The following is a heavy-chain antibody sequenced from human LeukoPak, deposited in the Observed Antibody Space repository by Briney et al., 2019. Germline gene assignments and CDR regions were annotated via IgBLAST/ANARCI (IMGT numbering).Heavy chain of an antibody. CDR2: IRSKANSYAT. D-gene: IGHD3-10*01. V-gene: IGHV3-73*01. CDR1: GFTFSGSA. J-gene: IGHJ4*02. CDR3: TSLITMVRGAIGLLNVN. Sequence: PGGSLRLSCAASGFTFSGSAMHWVRQASGKGLEWVGRIRSKANSYATAFAASVKGRFTISRDDSKNTAYLQMNSLKTEDTAVYYCTSLITMVRGAIGLLNVNWGQGTLVTVSS.